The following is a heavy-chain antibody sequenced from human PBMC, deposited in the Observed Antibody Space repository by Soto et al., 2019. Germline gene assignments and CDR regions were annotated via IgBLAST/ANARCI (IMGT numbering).Heavy chain of an antibody. CDR3: ARKNSIASLSYYYGMDF. Sequence: SVKVSCKVSGGSFTGSAISWVRQAPGQGLEWMGGIIPIFGTTNYAQKFQGRVTIIADESSSTAYMELSSLRSEDTALYYCARKNSIASLSYYYGMDFWGQGTTVTVSS. D-gene: IGHD6-6*01. J-gene: IGHJ6*02. CDR2: IIPIFGTT. CDR1: GGSFTGSA. V-gene: IGHV1-69*13.